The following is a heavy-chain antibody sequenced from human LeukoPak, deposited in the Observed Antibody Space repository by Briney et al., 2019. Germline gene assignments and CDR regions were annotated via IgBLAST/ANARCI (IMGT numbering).Heavy chain of an antibody. J-gene: IGHJ4*02. Sequence: PSETLSLTCTVSGSSISSNYYWGWIRQTPGKGLEWIGSIYHSGSTYYNPSLKSRVTISVDTSKNHFSLKLTSMTAADTAVYYCDVGILRGPDYWGQGTLVTVSS. CDR2: IYHSGST. CDR1: GSSISSNYY. V-gene: IGHV4-38-2*02. CDR3: DVGILRGPDY. D-gene: IGHD1-26*01.